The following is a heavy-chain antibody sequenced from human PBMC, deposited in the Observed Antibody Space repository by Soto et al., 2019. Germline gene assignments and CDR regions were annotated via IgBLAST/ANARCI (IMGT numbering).Heavy chain of an antibody. Sequence: QVQLVESGGAVVQPGRSPRLSCAASGFIFSNYAIHWVRQAPGKGLEWLAVMSSGGGNKYYIDSVRGRFTISRDNSKNTLYLQMNNLRPEDTGVYYCARGSSAWYLKSVDYWGQGTLVTVSS. V-gene: IGHV3-30*04. CDR3: ARGSSAWYLKSVDY. CDR2: MSSGGGNK. CDR1: GFIFSNYA. J-gene: IGHJ4*02. D-gene: IGHD6-19*01.